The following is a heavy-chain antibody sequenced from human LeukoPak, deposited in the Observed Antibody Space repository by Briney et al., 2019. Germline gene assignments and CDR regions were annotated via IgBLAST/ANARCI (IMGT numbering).Heavy chain of an antibody. CDR1: GGSISSYY. Sequence: SETLSLTCTVSGGSISSYYWSWIRQPAGKGLEWIGRIYTSGSTNYNPSLKSRVTMSVDTSKNQFSLKLRSVTAADTAVYYCARASYSGDYYPFDYWGQGTLVTVSS. J-gene: IGHJ4*02. CDR3: ARASYSGDYYPFDY. CDR2: IYTSGST. D-gene: IGHD3-22*01. V-gene: IGHV4-4*07.